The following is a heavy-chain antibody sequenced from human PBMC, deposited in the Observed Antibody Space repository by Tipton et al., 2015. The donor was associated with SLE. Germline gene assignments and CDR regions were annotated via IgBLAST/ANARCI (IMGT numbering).Heavy chain of an antibody. D-gene: IGHD6-19*01. CDR2: VYHSGRT. Sequence: TLSLTCAVYGGSFSGYHWTWIRQPPGKGLEWIGEVYHSGRTDSNPSLKSRVTISVDTSKNQFSLKVSSVTAADTAVYYGARDLSSSGISDYWGQGTLVTVSS. CDR1: GGSFSGYH. CDR3: ARDLSSSGISDY. V-gene: IGHV4-34*01. J-gene: IGHJ4*02.